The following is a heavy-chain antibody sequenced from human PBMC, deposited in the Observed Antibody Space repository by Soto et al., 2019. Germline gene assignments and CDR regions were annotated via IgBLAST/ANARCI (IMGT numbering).Heavy chain of an antibody. V-gene: IGHV4-59*01. CDR2: IYYSGST. CDR3: ARVRWTVAGPGHFDY. CDR1: GGSISSYY. J-gene: IGHJ4*02. Sequence: QVQLQESGPGLVKPSETLSLTCTVSGGSISSYYWSWIRQPPGKGLEWIGYIYYSGSTNYNPSLKSRDTISVDTSKNQCSLKLSAVTAADTAVYCCARVRWTVAGPGHFDYWGQGTLVTVSS. D-gene: IGHD6-19*01.